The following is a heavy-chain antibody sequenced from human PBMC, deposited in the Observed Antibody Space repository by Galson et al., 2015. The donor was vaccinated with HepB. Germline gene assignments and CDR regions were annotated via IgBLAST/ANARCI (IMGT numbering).Heavy chain of an antibody. CDR1: VGSFSGYY. Sequence: TLSLTCAVYVGSFSGYYWSWIRQPPGKGLEWIGEINHSGSTNYNPSLKSRVTISVDTSKNQFSLKLSSVTAADTAVYYCARGRGGSYYYYYYMDVWGKGTTVTVSS. V-gene: IGHV4-34*01. CDR2: INHSGST. J-gene: IGHJ6*03. D-gene: IGHD1-26*01. CDR3: ARGRGGSYYYYYYMDV.